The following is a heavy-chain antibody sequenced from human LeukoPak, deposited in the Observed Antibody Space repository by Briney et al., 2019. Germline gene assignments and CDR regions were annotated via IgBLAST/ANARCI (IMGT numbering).Heavy chain of an antibody. D-gene: IGHD5-24*01. CDR3: ARLDAAAGRYLQFFY. Sequence: SETLSLTCTVSGGSISNYYWSWIRQSPEKGPEWIGYIHDSGSTNYNPSLKSRVTISVDTSKNQFSLKLSSVTAADTAVYYCARLDAAAGRYLQFFYWGQGTQVTVSS. V-gene: IGHV4-59*08. J-gene: IGHJ4*02. CDR2: IHDSGST. CDR1: GGSISNYY.